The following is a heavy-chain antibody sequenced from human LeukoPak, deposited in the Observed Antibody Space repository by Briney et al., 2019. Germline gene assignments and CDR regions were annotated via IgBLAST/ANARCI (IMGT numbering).Heavy chain of an antibody. V-gene: IGHV3-7*01. CDR2: IKQDGSEK. D-gene: IGHD6-13*01. Sequence: GGSLRLSCAASGFTFSRYWMSWVRQAPGKGLEWVANIKQDGSEKYYVASVRGRFTISRDNAKNSLYLQMNSLRAEDTAVYYCASELPSSSWYDYWGQGTLVTVSS. J-gene: IGHJ4*02. CDR3: ASELPSSSWYDY. CDR1: GFTFSRYW.